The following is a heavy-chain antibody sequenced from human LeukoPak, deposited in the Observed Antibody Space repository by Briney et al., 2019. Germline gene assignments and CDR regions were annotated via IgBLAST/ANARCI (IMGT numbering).Heavy chain of an antibody. CDR2: TSYDGSYE. CDR1: GFIFRNYG. Sequence: GGSLRLSCAASGFIFRNYGMHWVRQAPGKGLEWVAVTSYDGSYEYYADSVKGRFTISRDISKSTLYLQMNSLRAEDTAVYYCATDLRLKHYGDYVIDYWGQGALVTVSS. D-gene: IGHD4-17*01. V-gene: IGHV3-30*03. J-gene: IGHJ4*02. CDR3: ATDLRLKHYGDYVIDY.